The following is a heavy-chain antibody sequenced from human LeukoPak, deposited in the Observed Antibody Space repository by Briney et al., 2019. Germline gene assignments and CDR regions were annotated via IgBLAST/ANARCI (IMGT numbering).Heavy chain of an antibody. J-gene: IGHJ5*02. CDR1: GGAITSDY. D-gene: IGHD1-7*01. CDR2: IHYSGNT. V-gene: IGHV4-59*01. CDR3: AKVGTVLDGGS. Sequence: KTSETLSLTCTVSGGAITSDYWSWIRQPPGKGLDWIGYIHYSGNTNYNPSLKSRVIISIDSSKTQFSLKLRSVTAADTAIYYCAKVGTVLDGGSWGQGTLVTVSS.